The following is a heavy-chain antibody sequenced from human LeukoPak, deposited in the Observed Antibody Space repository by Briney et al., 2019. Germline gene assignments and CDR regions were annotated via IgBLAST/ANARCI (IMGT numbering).Heavy chain of an antibody. CDR2: ITLSGGNT. V-gene: IGHV3-23*01. D-gene: IGHD2-2*01. CDR3: AKRGNPAVGHHYLDV. J-gene: IGHJ6*03. CDR1: GGSISSYY. Sequence: PSETLSLTCTVSGGSISSYYWSWIRQPPGKGLEWVSSITLSGGNTFYADSVMGRFTVSRDNSKNTLYLQMNSLSAEDTAVYYCAKRGNPAVGHHYLDVWGKGATVSVSS.